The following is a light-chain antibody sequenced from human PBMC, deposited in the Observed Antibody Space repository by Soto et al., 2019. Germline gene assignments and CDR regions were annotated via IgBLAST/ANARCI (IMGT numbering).Light chain of an antibody. Sequence: EIVMTQSPATLSVSPGERATLSCRASQSVSSNLAWYQQKPGQAPRFLIYGASTRATDIPARFSGSGSGTEFTLTVSGLQSEDFAIYYCQQYNDWPRTFGQGTKVEIK. CDR3: QQYNDWPRT. J-gene: IGKJ1*01. V-gene: IGKV3-15*01. CDR1: QSVSSN. CDR2: GAS.